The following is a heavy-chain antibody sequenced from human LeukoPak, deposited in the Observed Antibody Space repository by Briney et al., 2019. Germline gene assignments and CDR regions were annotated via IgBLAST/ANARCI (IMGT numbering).Heavy chain of an antibody. J-gene: IGHJ4*02. Sequence: ASVKVSCKASGYTFTSYYMHWVRQAPGQGLEWIGWISAYTGNTNYPQKVRGRVTMTTDTSTSTAYMELRSLRSDDTAVYYCARDIATVRHLDWGQGTLVTVSS. D-gene: IGHD4-17*01. CDR1: GYTFTSYY. CDR3: ARDIATVRHLD. CDR2: ISAYTGNT. V-gene: IGHV1-18*04.